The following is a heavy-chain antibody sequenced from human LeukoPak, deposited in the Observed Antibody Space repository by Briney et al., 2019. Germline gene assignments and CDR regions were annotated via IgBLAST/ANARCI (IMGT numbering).Heavy chain of an antibody. Sequence: GGSLRLSCAASGFTFSSYSMNWVRQAPGKGLEWVSSISSSSSYIYYADSVKGRFTISRDNAKNSLYLQMNSLRAEDTAVYYCASYENYYDSSGYLAWGQGTLVTVSS. CDR1: GFTFSSYS. D-gene: IGHD3-22*01. J-gene: IGHJ5*02. CDR2: ISSSSSYI. V-gene: IGHV3-21*01. CDR3: ASYENYYDSSGYLA.